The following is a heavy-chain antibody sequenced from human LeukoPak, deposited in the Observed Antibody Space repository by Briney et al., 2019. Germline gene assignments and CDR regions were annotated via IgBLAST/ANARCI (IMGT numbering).Heavy chain of an antibody. D-gene: IGHD6-13*01. CDR2: ISYDGSNK. V-gene: IGHV3-30*04. CDR1: GFTFSSYA. CDR3: AGEGRLGIAAAAKPVGYFDY. J-gene: IGHJ4*02. Sequence: PGRSLRLSCAASGFTFSSYAMHWVRQAPGKGLEWVAVISYDGSNKYYADSVKGRLTISRDNSKNTLYLQMNSLRAEDTAVYYCAGEGRLGIAAAAKPVGYFDYWGQGTLVTVSS.